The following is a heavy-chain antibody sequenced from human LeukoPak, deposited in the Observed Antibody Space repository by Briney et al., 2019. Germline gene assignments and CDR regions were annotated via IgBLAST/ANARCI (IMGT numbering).Heavy chain of an antibody. CDR2: IYYSGST. D-gene: IGHD3-22*01. V-gene: IGHV4-30-4*01. Sequence: SETLSLTCTVSGGSISSGDYYWSWIRQPPGKGLEWIGYIYYSGSTYYNPSLKSRVTISVDTSKNQFSLKLSSVTAADTAVYYCAREGYYYDSSGYYPVLIYRGQGTLVTVSS. CDR1: GGSISSGDYY. J-gene: IGHJ4*02. CDR3: AREGYYYDSSGYYPVLIY.